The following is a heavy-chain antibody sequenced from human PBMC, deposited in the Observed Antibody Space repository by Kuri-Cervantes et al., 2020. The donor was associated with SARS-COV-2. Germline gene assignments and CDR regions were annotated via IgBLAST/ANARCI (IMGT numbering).Heavy chain of an antibody. CDR2: ISGSGGST. Sequence: LSLTCAASGFTFSSYAMSWVRQAPGKGLEWVSAISGSGGSTYYADSVKGRFTISRDNAKNSLYLQMNSLRAEDTALYYCAKDKDYYGSGRFDPWGQATLVPVSS. D-gene: IGHD3-10*01. CDR1: GFTFSSYA. J-gene: IGHJ5*02. CDR3: AKDKDYYGSGRFDP. V-gene: IGHV3-23*01.